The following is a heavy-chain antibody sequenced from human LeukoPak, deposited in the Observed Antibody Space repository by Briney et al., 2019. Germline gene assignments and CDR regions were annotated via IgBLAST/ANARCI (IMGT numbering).Heavy chain of an antibody. CDR3: ARYYSGWYYFDY. Sequence: ASVKVSCKASGYTFTSYGISWVRQAPGQGLEWMGWISAYNDNTNYAQKFQGRVTMTTDTSTSTAYMELRSLRSDDTAVYYCARYYSGWYYFDYWGQGTLVTVSS. CDR1: GYTFTSYG. J-gene: IGHJ4*02. D-gene: IGHD6-19*01. V-gene: IGHV1-18*01. CDR2: ISAYNDNT.